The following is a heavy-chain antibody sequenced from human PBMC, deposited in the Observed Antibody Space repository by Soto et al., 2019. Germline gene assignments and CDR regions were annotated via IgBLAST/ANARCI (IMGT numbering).Heavy chain of an antibody. J-gene: IGHJ3*02. V-gene: IGHV1-18*01. CDR3: ASCSTSCYDDAFDI. CDR1: GYTFTSYG. D-gene: IGHD2-2*01. CDR2: ISAYNGNT. Sequence: ASVKASCKASGYTFTSYGISWVRQAPGQGLEWMGWISAYNGNTNYAQKLQGRVTMTTDTSTSTAYMELRSLRSDDTAVYYCASCSTSCYDDAFDIWGQGTMVTVSS.